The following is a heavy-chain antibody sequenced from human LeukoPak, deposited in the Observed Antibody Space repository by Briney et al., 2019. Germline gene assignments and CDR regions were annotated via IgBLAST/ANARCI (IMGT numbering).Heavy chain of an antibody. CDR2: MNTNTGNP. Sequence: ASVKVSCKASGYTFTSYAMNWVRQAPGQGLEWMGWMNTNTGNPTYAQGFTGRFVFSLDTSVSTAYLQISSLKAEDTAVYYCASFFCINGVCYYLDYWGQGTLVTVSS. D-gene: IGHD2-8*01. CDR1: GYTFTSYA. CDR3: ASFFCINGVCYYLDY. V-gene: IGHV7-4-1*02. J-gene: IGHJ4*02.